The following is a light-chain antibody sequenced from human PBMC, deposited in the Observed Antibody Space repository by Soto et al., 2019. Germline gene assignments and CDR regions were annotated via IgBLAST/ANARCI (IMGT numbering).Light chain of an antibody. Sequence: EVVMTQSPATLSVSPGERATLSSRAMQTVSRNLAWYQQRPGQAPRLLIYDVFTRAAGIPAKFIGSRSETECTLTIRSLQSEDFAVYYWQQYNNWPSFGQGTRLEIK. V-gene: IGKV3-15*01. CDR3: QQYNNWPS. CDR1: QTVSRN. CDR2: DVF. J-gene: IGKJ5*01.